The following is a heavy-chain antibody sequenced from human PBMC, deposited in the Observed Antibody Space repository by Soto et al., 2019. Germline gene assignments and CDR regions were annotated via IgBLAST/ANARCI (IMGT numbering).Heavy chain of an antibody. Sequence: ASVKVSCKASGYTFTSYDINWVRQATGQGLEWMGWMNPNSGNTGYAQKFQGRVTMTRNTSISTAYMELSSLRSEDTAVYYCATGPDYSNYYFDYWGQGTLVTVSS. V-gene: IGHV1-8*01. D-gene: IGHD4-4*01. CDR2: MNPNSGNT. J-gene: IGHJ4*02. CDR1: GYTFTSYD. CDR3: ATGPDYSNYYFDY.